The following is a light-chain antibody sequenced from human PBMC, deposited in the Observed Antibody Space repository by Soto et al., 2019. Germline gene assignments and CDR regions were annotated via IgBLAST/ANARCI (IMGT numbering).Light chain of an antibody. CDR1: QSVSNNY. V-gene: IGKV3-11*01. CDR2: GAS. Sequence: EIVLTQSPGTLSLSPGERATLSCRASQSVSNNYLAWYQQKPGQAPRLLIYGASNRATGIPARFSGSGSGTDFTLTISSLEPEDFAVYYCQQRSNWPITFGQGTLLEIK. J-gene: IGKJ5*01. CDR3: QQRSNWPIT.